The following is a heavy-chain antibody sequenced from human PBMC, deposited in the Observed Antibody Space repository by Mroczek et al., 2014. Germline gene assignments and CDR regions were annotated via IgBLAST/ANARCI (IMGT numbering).Heavy chain of an antibody. CDR2: ISYDGSNK. J-gene: IGHJ4*02. V-gene: IGHV3-30*18. CDR1: GFTFSSYG. Sequence: QVQLQESGGGVVQPGRSLRLSCAASGFTFSSYGMHWVRQAPGKGLEWVAVISYDGSNKYYADSVKGRFTISRDNSKNTLYLQMNSLRAEDTAVYYCAKXLNIVVVPAAMGFXYWGQGTLVHRLL. CDR3: AKXLNIVVVPAAMGFXY. D-gene: IGHD2-2*01.